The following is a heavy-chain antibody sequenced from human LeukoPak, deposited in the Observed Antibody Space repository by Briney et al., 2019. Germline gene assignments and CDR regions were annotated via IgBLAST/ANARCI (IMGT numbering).Heavy chain of an antibody. CDR1: GVSFTDYY. CDR3: DRVRYCSSTSWEGPYYFDY. CDR2: VSSSSLFT. J-gene: IGHJ4*02. Sequence: RRGGPRDSPAASGVSFTDYYVSWGRQAPRERLGRGSYVSSSSLFTNYADSVKRRFTISRYNAKNSLYLQMISLRAEDTAVYYCDRVRYCSSTSWEGPYYFDYWGQGTLVTVSS. D-gene: IGHD2-2*01. V-gene: IGHV3-11*06.